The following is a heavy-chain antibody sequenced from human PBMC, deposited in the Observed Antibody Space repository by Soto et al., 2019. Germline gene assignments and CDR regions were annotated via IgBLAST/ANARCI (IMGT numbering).Heavy chain of an antibody. CDR1: GGSFSGYY. V-gene: IGHV4-34*01. CDR3: ARVDWAYSGYDNFDY. Sequence: ASETLSLTCAVYGGSFSGYYWSWIRQPPGKGLEWIGEINHSGSTNYNPSLKSRVTISVGTSKNQFSLKLSSVTAADTAVYYCARVDWAYSGYDNFDYWGQGTLVTVSS. J-gene: IGHJ4*02. CDR2: INHSGST. D-gene: IGHD5-12*01.